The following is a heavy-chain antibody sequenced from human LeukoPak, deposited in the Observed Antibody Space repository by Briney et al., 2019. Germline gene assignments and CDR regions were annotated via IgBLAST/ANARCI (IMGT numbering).Heavy chain of an antibody. V-gene: IGHV3-48*02. CDR1: GFTFRTHS. CDR2: INTIYNNI. J-gene: IGHJ4*02. D-gene: IGHD3-10*01. Sequence: GGSLRLSCAASGFTFRTHSMNWVRQAPGKGLEWVSYINTIYNNINYADSVKGRLTISTDNAKNSLYLQMNSLRDEDTAVYYCARDQDGAFDYWGQGTLVTVSS. CDR3: ARDQDGAFDY.